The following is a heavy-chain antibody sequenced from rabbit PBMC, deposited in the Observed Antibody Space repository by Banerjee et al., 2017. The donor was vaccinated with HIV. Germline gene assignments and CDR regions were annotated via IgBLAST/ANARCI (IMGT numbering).Heavy chain of an antibody. CDR2: IYTSSGST. Sequence: QLKESGGGLVQPGGSLKLSCKASGFTLSSYWICWVRQAPGKGLELIACIYTSSGSTWYASWVNGRFTISSHNAQNTLYLQLNSLTAADTATYFCARKTYGYAGDGDATLYFNLWGPGTLVTVS. J-gene: IGHJ4*01. D-gene: IGHD6-1*01. V-gene: IGHV1S7*01. CDR1: GFTLSSYW. CDR3: ARKTYGYAGDGDATLYFNL.